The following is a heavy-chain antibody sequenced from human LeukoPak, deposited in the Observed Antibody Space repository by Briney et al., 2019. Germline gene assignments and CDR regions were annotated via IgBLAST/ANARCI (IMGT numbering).Heavy chain of an antibody. CDR2: ISGSGDDT. J-gene: IGHJ5*02. Sequence: PGGSLRLSCAASAFTFSSYAMSWVRQAPGKGLEWVSAISGSGDDTHYADSVKGRFTISRDNSKNTLYLQMNSLRAEDTAVYYCAKEVLGYFDLNWLDPGGQGTLVTVSS. D-gene: IGHD3-9*01. CDR3: AKEVLGYFDLNWLDP. CDR1: AFTFSSYA. V-gene: IGHV3-23*01.